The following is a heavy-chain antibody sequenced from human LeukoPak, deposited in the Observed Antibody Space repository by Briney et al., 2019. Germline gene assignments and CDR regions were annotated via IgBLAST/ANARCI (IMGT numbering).Heavy chain of an antibody. CDR3: AGVYYYDSSGYYYFDY. Sequence: ASVKVSCKASGYTFTGYYMHWVRQAPGQGLEWMGWINPNSGGTSYAQKFQARVTMTRDTSISTAYMELSSLRSDDTAVYYCAGVYYYDSSGYYYFDYWGQGTLVTVSS. V-gene: IGHV1-2*02. J-gene: IGHJ4*02. D-gene: IGHD3-22*01. CDR1: GYTFTGYY. CDR2: INPNSGGT.